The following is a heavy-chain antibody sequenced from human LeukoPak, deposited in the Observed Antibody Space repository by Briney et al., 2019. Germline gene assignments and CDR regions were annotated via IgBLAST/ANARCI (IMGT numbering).Heavy chain of an antibody. V-gene: IGHV3-7*01. J-gene: IGHJ6*03. Sequence: GSLRLSCAASGFTFSSYAMSWVRQAPGKGLEWVASINQDGSEKYYVDSVKGRFTISRDNAKNSLYLQMNSLRAEDTAVYYCARGSADMDVWGKGTTVTVSS. CDR1: GFTFSSYA. CDR2: INQDGSEK. CDR3: ARGSADMDV.